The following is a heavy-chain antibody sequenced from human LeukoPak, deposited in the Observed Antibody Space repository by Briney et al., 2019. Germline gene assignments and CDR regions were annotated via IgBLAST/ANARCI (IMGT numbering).Heavy chain of an antibody. CDR3: ARQISDYYYYYMDV. V-gene: IGHV4-39*01. D-gene: IGHD3-10*01. CDR1: GGSISSSNYY. Sequence: SETLSLTCTVSGGSISSSNYYWGWVRQPPGKGLEWIGTIYYSGTTYYNPSLESRVTVFQDASRNQFSLMLTSVTATDTAVYYCARQISDYYYYYMDVWGKGTTVTVSS. J-gene: IGHJ6*03. CDR2: IYYSGTT.